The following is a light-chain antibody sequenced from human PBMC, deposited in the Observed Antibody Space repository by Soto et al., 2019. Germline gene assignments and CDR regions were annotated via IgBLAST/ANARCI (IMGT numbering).Light chain of an antibody. CDR1: SNDIGGYNY. CDR3: SSFTNNNTPHVV. CDR2: GVY. J-gene: IGLJ2*01. V-gene: IGLV2-14*01. Sequence: QSVLTQPASVSGSPGQSVTFSCTGTSNDIGGYNYVSWFQQHPGKAPKLMIYGVYNRPSGVSNRFSGSKSGNTASLTISGLQAEDEADYYCSSFTNNNTPHVVFGGGTKLTVL.